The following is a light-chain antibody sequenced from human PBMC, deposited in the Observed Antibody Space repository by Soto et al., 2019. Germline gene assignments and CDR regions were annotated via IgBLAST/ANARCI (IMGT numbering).Light chain of an antibody. CDR3: QQYNNWPYT. CDR1: QSVSNN. Sequence: EIVLTQSPGTLSLSPGERATLSCRASQSVSNNYLAWYQQKPGQAPRLLIYGASNRATGVPARFSGSGSGTEFTLTINSLQSEDYAVYFCQQYNNWPYTFGQGTKVDIK. CDR2: GAS. J-gene: IGKJ2*01. V-gene: IGKV3-15*01.